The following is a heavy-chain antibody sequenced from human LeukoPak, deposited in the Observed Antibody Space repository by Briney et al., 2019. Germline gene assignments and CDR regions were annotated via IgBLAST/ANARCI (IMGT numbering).Heavy chain of an antibody. V-gene: IGHV3-9*01. J-gene: IGHJ3*02. Sequence: GGSLRLSCAASGFTFDDYAMHWVRQAPGKGLEWVSGISWNSGSIGYADSVKGRFTISRDNAKNSLYLQMNSLRAEDTALYYCAKVGGVEYYYDSSGSLDAFDIWGQGTMVTVSS. D-gene: IGHD3-22*01. CDR3: AKVGGVEYYYDSSGSLDAFDI. CDR1: GFTFDDYA. CDR2: ISWNSGSI.